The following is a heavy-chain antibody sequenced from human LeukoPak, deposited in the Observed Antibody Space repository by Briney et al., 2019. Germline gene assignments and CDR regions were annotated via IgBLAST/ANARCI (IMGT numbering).Heavy chain of an antibody. CDR1: GGSISSGGYS. D-gene: IGHD4-17*01. CDR2: IYHSGST. V-gene: IGHV4-30-2*01. J-gene: IGHJ2*01. CDR3: ARDFYGTVTTGGAYWYFDL. Sequence: SETLSVTCAVSGGSISSGGYSWSWIRQPPGKGLEWIGYIYHSGSTYYNPSLKSRVTISVDRSKNQFSLKLSSVTAADTAVYYCARDFYGTVTTGGAYWYFDLWGRGTLVTVSS.